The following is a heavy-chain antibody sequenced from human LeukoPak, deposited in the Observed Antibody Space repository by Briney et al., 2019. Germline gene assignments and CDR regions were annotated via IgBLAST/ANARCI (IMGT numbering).Heavy chain of an antibody. Sequence: SETLSLTCTVSGGSISSGDYYWTWIRQPAGKGLESIGRIYTTGSTSYNPSLKNRVTISVDTSKNQISLKLSSVTAADTAVYYCARDRGISTARGVPSWFDPWGQGTLVTVSS. D-gene: IGHD3-10*01. CDR1: GGSISSGDYY. CDR2: IYTTGST. J-gene: IGHJ5*02. V-gene: IGHV4-61*02. CDR3: ARDRGISTARGVPSWFDP.